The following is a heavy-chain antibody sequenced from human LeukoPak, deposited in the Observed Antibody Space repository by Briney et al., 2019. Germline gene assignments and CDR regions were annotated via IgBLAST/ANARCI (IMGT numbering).Heavy chain of an antibody. Sequence: SETLSLTCTVSGGSISSNSYSWGWIRQPPGKGLEWIGTIDYSGSTYYNPSLKSRVTISVDTSENQFSLRLTSVTAADTAVYYCARHSYYGSGIYSPFDYWGQRILVTVSS. CDR2: IDYSGST. CDR1: GGSISSNSYS. CDR3: ARHSYYGSGIYSPFDY. D-gene: IGHD3-10*01. V-gene: IGHV4-39*01. J-gene: IGHJ4*02.